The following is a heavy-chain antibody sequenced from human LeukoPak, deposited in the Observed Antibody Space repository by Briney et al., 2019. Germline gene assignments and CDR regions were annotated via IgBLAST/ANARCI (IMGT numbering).Heavy chain of an antibody. CDR1: GGSISGSY. J-gene: IGHJ4*02. Sequence: SETLSLTCTVSGGSISGSYWNWVRQPAEKGLEWIGRIYTSGSTNYNPSLKSRVTMSVDTSKNQFSLRLNSVTAADTAVYYCAGDYGDYYFDYWGQGTLVTVSS. CDR3: AGDYGDYYFDY. D-gene: IGHD4-17*01. CDR2: IYTSGST. V-gene: IGHV4-4*07.